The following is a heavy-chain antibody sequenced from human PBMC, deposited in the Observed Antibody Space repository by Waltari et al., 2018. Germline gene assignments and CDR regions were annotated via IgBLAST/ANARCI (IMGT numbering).Heavy chain of an antibody. CDR3: ARVEVGATTINWFDP. CDR1: GGTFSSYA. CDR2: IIPILGIA. D-gene: IGHD1-26*01. V-gene: IGHV1-69*10. J-gene: IGHJ5*02. Sequence: QVQLVQSGAEVKKPGSSVKVSCKASGGTFSSYAISWVRQAPGQGLEWMGGIIPILGIANYAPKFQGRVTITADKSTSTAYMELSSLRSEDTAVYYCARVEVGATTINWFDPWGQGTLVTVSS.